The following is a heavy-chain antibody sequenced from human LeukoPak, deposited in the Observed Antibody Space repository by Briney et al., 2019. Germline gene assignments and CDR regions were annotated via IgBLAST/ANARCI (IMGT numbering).Heavy chain of an antibody. D-gene: IGHD2-2*01. CDR3: ARGPQLLGMNFDY. CDR1: GYTFTSYD. Sequence: GASVKVSCKASGYTFTSYDINWVRQATGQGLERMGWMNPNSGNTGYAQKFQGRVTMTRNTSISTAYMELSSLRSEDTAVYYCARGPQLLGMNFDYWGQGTLVTVSS. CDR2: MNPNSGNT. J-gene: IGHJ4*02. V-gene: IGHV1-8*01.